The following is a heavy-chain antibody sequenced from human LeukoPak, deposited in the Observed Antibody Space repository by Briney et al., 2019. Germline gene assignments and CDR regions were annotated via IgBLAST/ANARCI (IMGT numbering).Heavy chain of an antibody. V-gene: IGHV4-39*01. Sequence: SETLSLTCTVSGDSIGNSNYYCAWVRQHPGRGLEWLGSIFYSGSTYYNPSLKSRVTISVDTSKNQFSLNLHSVTAADTATYYCARRGITYSSSFFAYWGQGTLVTVSS. CDR2: IFYSGST. CDR3: ARRGITYSSSFFAY. J-gene: IGHJ4*02. D-gene: IGHD6-13*01. CDR1: GDSIGNSNYY.